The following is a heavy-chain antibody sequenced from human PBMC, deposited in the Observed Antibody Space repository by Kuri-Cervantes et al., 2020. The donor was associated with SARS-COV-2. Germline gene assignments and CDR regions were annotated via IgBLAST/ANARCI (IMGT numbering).Heavy chain of an antibody. V-gene: IGHV3-9*01. Sequence: GGSLRLSCAASGFTFDDYAMHWVRQAPGKGLEWVSGISWNSGSIGYADSVKGRFTISRDNAKNTLYLQMNSLRAEDTAVYYCAAGLVDPIDYWGQGTLVTVSS. CDR1: GFTFDDYA. D-gene: IGHD1-26*01. CDR3: AAGLVDPIDY. J-gene: IGHJ4*02. CDR2: ISWNSGSI.